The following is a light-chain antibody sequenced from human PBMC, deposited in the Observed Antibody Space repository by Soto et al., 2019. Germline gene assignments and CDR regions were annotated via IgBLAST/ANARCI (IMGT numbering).Light chain of an antibody. CDR1: SSDVGGYDY. Sequence: QSALTQPASVSGSPGQSITISCTGTSSDVGGYDYVSWYQHHPGKAPKLTIYEVSNRPSGVSNRFSGSKSGNTASLTISGFQAEDEAEYYCSSYTSSSTDVFGTGTKVTVL. CDR3: SSYTSSSTDV. J-gene: IGLJ1*01. V-gene: IGLV2-14*01. CDR2: EVS.